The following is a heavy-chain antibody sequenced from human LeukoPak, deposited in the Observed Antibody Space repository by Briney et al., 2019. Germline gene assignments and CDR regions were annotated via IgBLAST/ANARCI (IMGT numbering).Heavy chain of an antibody. CDR2: ISSSSSYI. V-gene: IGHV3-21*01. CDR1: GFTFSSYS. CDR3: ARDLYSSGWYFSGMDV. Sequence: GGSLRLSCAASGFTFSSYSMDWVRQAPGKGLEWVSSISSSSSYIYYADSVKGRFTISRDNAKNSLYLQMSSLRAEDTAVYYCARDLYSSGWYFSGMDVWGQGTTVTVSS. J-gene: IGHJ6*02. D-gene: IGHD6-19*01.